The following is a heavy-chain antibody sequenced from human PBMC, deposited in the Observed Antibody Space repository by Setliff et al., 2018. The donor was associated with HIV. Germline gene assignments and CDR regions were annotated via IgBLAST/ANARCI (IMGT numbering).Heavy chain of an antibody. J-gene: IGHJ3*02. Sequence: GASVKVSCKASGYTFSTYGISWVRQAPGQGLEWMGWISAYNGNTNYAQKLQGRVTVTTDTSTSTAYMELRSLRSDDTAVYYGARDRGVYCISSSCYSPVDAFDIWGQGTMVTVSS. V-gene: IGHV1-18*01. CDR3: ARDRGVYCISSSCYSPVDAFDI. CDR1: GYTFSTYG. D-gene: IGHD2-2*01. CDR2: ISAYNGNT.